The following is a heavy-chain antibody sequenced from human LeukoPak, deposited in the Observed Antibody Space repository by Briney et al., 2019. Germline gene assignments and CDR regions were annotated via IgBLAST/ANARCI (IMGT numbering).Heavy chain of an antibody. Sequence: SETLSHTCTVSGGSIISYYWSWIRQPPGKGLEWIGYIYYSGSTNYNPSLKSRVTISVDTSKNQFSLKLSSVTAADTAVYYCARVSGVRGVIRSVDMDVWGKGTTVTISS. CDR3: ARVSGVRGVIRSVDMDV. CDR1: GGSIISYY. CDR2: IYYSGST. D-gene: IGHD3-10*01. J-gene: IGHJ6*03. V-gene: IGHV4-59*01.